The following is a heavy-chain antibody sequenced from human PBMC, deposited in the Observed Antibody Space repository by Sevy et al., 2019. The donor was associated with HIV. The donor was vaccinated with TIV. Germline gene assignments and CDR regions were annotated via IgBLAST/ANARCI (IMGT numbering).Heavy chain of an antibody. J-gene: IGHJ5*02. Sequence: GGSLRLSCVASGFTVSSNYMSWVRQAPGKGLEWVSVIYSGGSTYYADSVKGRFTISRDNSKNTRYLQMNSLRAEDTAVYYCARVFEGYDILTGYYRWFDPWGQGTLVTVSS. CDR3: ARVFEGYDILTGYYRWFDP. D-gene: IGHD3-9*01. CDR2: IYSGGST. CDR1: GFTVSSNY. V-gene: IGHV3-53*01.